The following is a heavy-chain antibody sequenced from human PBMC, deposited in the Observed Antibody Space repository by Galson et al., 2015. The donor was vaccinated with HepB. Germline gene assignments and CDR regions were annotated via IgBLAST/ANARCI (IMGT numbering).Heavy chain of an antibody. J-gene: IGHJ3*02. CDR2: IIPIFGTA. CDR1: GGTFSSYA. V-gene: IGHV1-69*06. D-gene: IGHD4-17*01. Sequence: SVKVSCKASGGTFSSYAISWVRQAPGQGLEWMGGIIPIFGTANYAQKFQGRVTITADKSTSTAYMELSSLRSEDTAVYYCAREPDDYGDSYDAFDIWGHGTMVTVSS. CDR3: AREPDDYGDSYDAFDI.